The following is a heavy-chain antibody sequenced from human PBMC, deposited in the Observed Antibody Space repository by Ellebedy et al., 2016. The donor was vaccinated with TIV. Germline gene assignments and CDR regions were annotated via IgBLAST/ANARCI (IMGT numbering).Heavy chain of an antibody. Sequence: GESLKIPCAVSGFSFSTYGFHWDRQAPGKGLEWVSSISSITNYADSVSGRFTIPRVNAKNSLYLQMNSLRAEDTAVYYCSGGGGCGGGTCYYPDFWGQGTLVTVSS. V-gene: IGHV3-21*01. CDR3: SGGGGCGGGTCYYPDF. CDR2: ISSITNY. CDR1: GFSFSTYG. J-gene: IGHJ4*02. D-gene: IGHD2-15*01.